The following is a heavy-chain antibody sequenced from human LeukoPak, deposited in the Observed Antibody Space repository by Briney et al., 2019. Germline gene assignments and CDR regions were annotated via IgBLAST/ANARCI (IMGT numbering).Heavy chain of an antibody. J-gene: IGHJ6*02. D-gene: IGHD3-3*01. CDR2: IKQDGSEK. CDR3: ARERSRDFWSGYYTLYYGMDV. V-gene: IGHV3-7*01. Sequence: GGSLRLSCAASGFTFSSYWMSWVRQAPGKGLEGVANIKQDGSEKYYVDSVKGRFTISRDNAKNSLYLQMNRLRAEDTAVYYCARERSRDFWSGYYTLYYGMDVWGQGTTVTVSS. CDR1: GFTFSSYW.